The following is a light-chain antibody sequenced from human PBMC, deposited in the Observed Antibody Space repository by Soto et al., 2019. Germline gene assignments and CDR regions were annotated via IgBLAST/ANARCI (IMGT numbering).Light chain of an antibody. CDR2: DVS. Sequence: QSVLTQPASVSGSPGQSITISCTGTSSDVGRYDYVSWHQQHPGKAPKLMIYDVSSRPSGVSNRFSGSKSGNTASLAISGLQAEDEADYFCSSYTGSSTHVFGTGTKVTVL. CDR3: SSYTGSSTHV. V-gene: IGLV2-14*03. J-gene: IGLJ1*01. CDR1: SSDVGRYDY.